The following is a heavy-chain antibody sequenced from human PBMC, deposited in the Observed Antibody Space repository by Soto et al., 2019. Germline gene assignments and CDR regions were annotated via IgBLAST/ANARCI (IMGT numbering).Heavy chain of an antibody. D-gene: IGHD2-8*01. V-gene: IGHV1-46*01. Sequence: APVKISCKASGYALSNNFMHWVRQAPAQGLEWMGVITPTTGLTSNAQKFQGRITMTSDTSSSTAYMELSSLRSEDTAVYYCARALRNGYFYGMGIWGQGTTVTVSS. CDR3: ARALRNGYFYGMGI. J-gene: IGHJ6*01. CDR1: GYALSNNF. CDR2: ITPTTGLT.